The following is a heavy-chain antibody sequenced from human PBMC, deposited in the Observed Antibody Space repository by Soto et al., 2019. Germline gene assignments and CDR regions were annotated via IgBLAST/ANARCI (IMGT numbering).Heavy chain of an antibody. CDR3: ARHFYYYYGMDV. Sequence: SETLSLTCTVSGGSISSYYWSWIRQPPGKGLEWIGYIYYSGSTNYNPSLKSRVTISVDTSKNQFSLKLSSVTAADTAVYYCARHFYYYYGMDVWGQGTTVTVSS. CDR1: GGSISSYY. J-gene: IGHJ6*02. CDR2: IYYSGST. V-gene: IGHV4-59*08.